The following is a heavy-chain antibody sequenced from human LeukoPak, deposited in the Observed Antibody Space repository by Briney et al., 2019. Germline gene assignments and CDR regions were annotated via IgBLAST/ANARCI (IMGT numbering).Heavy chain of an antibody. V-gene: IGHV1-2*02. D-gene: IGHD3-3*01. CDR3: ARGASGYGDGLRGTYYYYYGMDV. Sequence: GASVKVPCKASGYTFTGYYMHWVRQAPGQGLEWMGWINPNSGGTNYAQKFQGRVTMTRDTSISTAYMGLSRLRSDDTAVYYCARGASGYGDGLRGTYYYYYGMDVWGQGTTVTVSS. J-gene: IGHJ6*02. CDR2: INPNSGGT. CDR1: GYTFTGYY.